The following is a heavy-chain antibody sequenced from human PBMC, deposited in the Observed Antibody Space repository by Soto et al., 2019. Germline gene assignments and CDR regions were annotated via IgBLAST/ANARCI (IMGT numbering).Heavy chain of an antibody. Sequence: SETLSLTCAVSGGSISSSNWWSWVRQPPGKGLEWIGEIYHSGSTNYNPSLKSRVTISVDKSKNQFSLKLSSVTAADTAVYYCARVHSGYGPDFDYWGQGTLVTVSS. CDR2: IYHSGST. D-gene: IGHD5-12*01. CDR1: GGSISSSNW. V-gene: IGHV4-4*02. CDR3: ARVHSGYGPDFDY. J-gene: IGHJ4*02.